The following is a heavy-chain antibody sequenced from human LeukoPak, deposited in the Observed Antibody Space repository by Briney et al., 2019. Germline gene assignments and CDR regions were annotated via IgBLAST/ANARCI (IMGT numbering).Heavy chain of an antibody. CDR1: GFTFDDYA. J-gene: IGHJ6*03. CDR2: ISWNSGRI. CDR3: ARDNSWSGYYSNYYYMDV. V-gene: IGHV3-9*01. D-gene: IGHD3-3*01. Sequence: AGGSLRLSCAASGFTFDDYAMHWVRQAPGKGLEWVSGISWNSGRINYADSVKGRFTISRDNAKNSLYLQMNSLRAEDTAVYYCARDNSWSGYYSNYYYMDVWGKGTTVTVSS.